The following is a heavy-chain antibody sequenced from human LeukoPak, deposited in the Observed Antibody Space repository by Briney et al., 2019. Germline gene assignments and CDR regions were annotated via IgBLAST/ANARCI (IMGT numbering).Heavy chain of an antibody. Sequence: PSQTLSLTCAVSGGSISSGGYSWSWIRQPPGKGLEWIGYIYHSGSTYYNPSLKSRVTKSVDRSKNQFSLKLSSVTAADTAVYYCARGNSGSYYSLDYWGQGTLVTVSS. J-gene: IGHJ4*02. CDR2: IYHSGST. V-gene: IGHV4-30-2*01. CDR3: ARGNSGSYYSLDY. CDR1: GGSISSGGYS. D-gene: IGHD3-10*01.